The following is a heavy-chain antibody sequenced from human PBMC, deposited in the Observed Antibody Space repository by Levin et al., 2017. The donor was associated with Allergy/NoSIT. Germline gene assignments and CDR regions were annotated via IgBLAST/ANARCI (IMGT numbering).Heavy chain of an antibody. CDR2: ISGNGGST. CDR3: ARDRGGGTFDY. V-gene: IGHV3-64*01. Sequence: GGSLRLSCAASGFTFSNYAMHWVRQAPGKGLEFVSAISGNGGSTYYANSVKGRFIISRDNSKNTLYLQMGSLRTEDMAVYYCARDRGGGTFDYWGQGTLVTVPS. D-gene: IGHD3-10*01. CDR1: GFTFSNYA. J-gene: IGHJ4*02.